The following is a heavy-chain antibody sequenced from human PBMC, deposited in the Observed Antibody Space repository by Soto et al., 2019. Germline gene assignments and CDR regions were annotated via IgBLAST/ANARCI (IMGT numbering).Heavy chain of an antibody. J-gene: IGHJ4*02. D-gene: IGHD6-19*01. CDR1: GFTFSSYG. V-gene: IGHV3-33*01. CDR3: ARAPRSIAVAGTTMDY. Sequence: QVQLVESGGGVVQPGRSLRLSCAASGFTFSSYGMHWVRQAPGKGLEWVAVIWFDGSNKYYAESVKGRFTISGDNSKNTLYLQMNSLRAEDRAVYYCARAPRSIAVAGTTMDYWGQGTLVTVSS. CDR2: IWFDGSNK.